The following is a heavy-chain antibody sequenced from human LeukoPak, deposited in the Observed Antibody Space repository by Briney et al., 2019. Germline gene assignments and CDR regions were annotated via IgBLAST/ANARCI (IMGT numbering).Heavy chain of an antibody. D-gene: IGHD6-19*01. V-gene: IGHV1-24*01. Sequence: ASVKVSCKVSGYTLTELSMHWVRQAPGKGLEWMGGFDPEDGETIYAQKFQGRVTMTEDTSTDTAYMELSSLRSEDTAVYYCATDRGYSSIPWEPKSSGWYAYWGQGTLVTVSS. CDR3: ATDRGYSSIPWEPKSSGWYAY. CDR2: FDPEDGET. J-gene: IGHJ4*02. CDR1: GYTLTELS.